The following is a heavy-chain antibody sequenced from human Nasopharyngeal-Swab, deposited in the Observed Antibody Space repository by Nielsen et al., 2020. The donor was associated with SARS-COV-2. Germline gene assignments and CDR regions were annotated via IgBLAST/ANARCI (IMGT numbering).Heavy chain of an antibody. J-gene: IGHJ4*02. CDR2: IKQDGSEK. Sequence: GGSLRPSCAASGFTSVSYWMNWVRQAPGKGLEWVANIKQDGSEKYYVDSVKGRFTISRDNAKNSLYLQMNSLRAEDTAVYYCARRCSGGSCTRGFDYWGQGTLVTVSS. CDR3: ARRCSGGSCTRGFDY. V-gene: IGHV3-7*05. D-gene: IGHD2-15*01. CDR1: GFTSVSYW.